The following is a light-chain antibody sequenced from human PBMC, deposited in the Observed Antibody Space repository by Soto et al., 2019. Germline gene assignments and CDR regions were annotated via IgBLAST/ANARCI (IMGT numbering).Light chain of an antibody. CDR2: EVS. CDR1: SSDVGGYNY. Sequence: QSVLTQPASVSGSPGQSMTISCTGTSSDVGGYNYVSWYQQHPGKAPKLMIYEVSNRPSGVSNRFSGSKSGNTASLTLSGLQAEDEADYYCSSYTSSSNYVFGTGTKLTVL. CDR3: SSYTSSSNYV. J-gene: IGLJ1*01. V-gene: IGLV2-14*01.